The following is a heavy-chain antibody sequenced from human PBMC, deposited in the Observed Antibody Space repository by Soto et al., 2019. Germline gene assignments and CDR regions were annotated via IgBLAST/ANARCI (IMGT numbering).Heavy chain of an antibody. V-gene: IGHV1-69*08. J-gene: IGHJ4*02. CDR3: AREGYDFWSGYSDY. Sequence: QVQLVQSGAEVKKPGSSVKVSCKASGGTFSSYTISWVRQAPGQGLEWMGRIIPILGIANYAQKFQGRVTITADKSTSTAYRELSSLRSEDTAVYYCAREGYDFWSGYSDYWGQGTLVTVSS. D-gene: IGHD3-3*01. CDR2: IIPILGIA. CDR1: GGTFSSYT.